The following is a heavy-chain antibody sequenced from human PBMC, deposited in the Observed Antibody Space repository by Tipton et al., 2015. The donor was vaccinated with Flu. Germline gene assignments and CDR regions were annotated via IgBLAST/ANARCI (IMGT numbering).Heavy chain of an antibody. Sequence: TLSLTCTVSSGSIRSTNYFCAWIRQPPGKRLELIGSIYPSGTTYYNPSLKSRVTISVDTAKSQFSLMLRSVTAADTAVYYCARHHFNYSPYYWGQGTLVTVSS. CDR1: SGSIRSTNYF. CDR2: IYPSGTT. D-gene: IGHD1-26*01. V-gene: IGHV4-39*01. CDR3: ARHHFNYSPYY. J-gene: IGHJ4*02.